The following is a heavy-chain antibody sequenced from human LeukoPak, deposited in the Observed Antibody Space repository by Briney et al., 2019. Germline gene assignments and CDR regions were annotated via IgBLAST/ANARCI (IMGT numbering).Heavy chain of an antibody. V-gene: IGHV4-31*03. D-gene: IGHD6-13*01. CDR1: GGSISSGGYY. Sequence: SETLSLTCTVSGGSISSGGYYWSWIRQHPGKGLEWIGYIYYSGSTYHNPSLKSRVTISVDTSKNQFSLKLSSVTAADTAVYYCARDRDSSSWYGGWGSGYYFDYWGQGTLVTVSS. CDR2: IYYSGST. CDR3: ARDRDSSSWYGGWGSGYYFDY. J-gene: IGHJ4*02.